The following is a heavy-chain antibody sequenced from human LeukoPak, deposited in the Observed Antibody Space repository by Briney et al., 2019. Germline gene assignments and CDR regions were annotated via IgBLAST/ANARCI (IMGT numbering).Heavy chain of an antibody. CDR2: ISDSGGRT. Sequence: GGSLRLSCAVSGITLSNYGMSWVRQAPGKGLEWVAGISDSGGRTNYADSVKGRFTISRDNPKNTLYLQMSSMRAEDTAVYFCAKRGVVIRVILVGFHKEAYYFDSGGQGALVTVSS. CDR1: GITLSNYG. D-gene: IGHD3-22*01. V-gene: IGHV3-23*01. J-gene: IGHJ4*02. CDR3: AKRGVVIRVILVGFHKEAYYFDS.